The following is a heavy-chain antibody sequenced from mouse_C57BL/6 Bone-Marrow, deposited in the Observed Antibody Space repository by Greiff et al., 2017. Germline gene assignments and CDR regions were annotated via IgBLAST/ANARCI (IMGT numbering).Heavy chain of an antibody. J-gene: IGHJ2*01. CDR1: GFNIKDDY. CDR2: IYPRSGNT. Sequence: QVQLQQSGAELVRPGASVKLSCTASGFNIKDDYMHWVKQRTGQGLEWIGEIYPRSGNTYYNEKFKGKATLTADKSSSTAYMELRSLTSEDSAVYFCARSWDYGSSFDYWGQGTTLTVSS. CDR3: ARSWDYGSSFDY. V-gene: IGHV1-81*01. D-gene: IGHD1-1*01.